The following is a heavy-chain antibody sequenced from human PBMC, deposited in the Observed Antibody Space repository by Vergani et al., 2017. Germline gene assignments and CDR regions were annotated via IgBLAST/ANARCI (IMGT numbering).Heavy chain of an antibody. CDR3: TKCGRGYTGYFFVY. CDR2: VSGSSATP. V-gene: IGHV3-23*01. CDR1: GFSFPGYA. J-gene: IGHJ4*02. Sequence: EVQLLESGGGLVQPGGSLRLSCEASGFSFPGYAMSWVRQAPGKGLEWVSSVSGSSATPYYADSVKGRFIISRDNSKNTLHLQMNSLRADDTAVYYCTKCGRGYTGYFFVYWGQGTLATVSS. D-gene: IGHD5-12*01.